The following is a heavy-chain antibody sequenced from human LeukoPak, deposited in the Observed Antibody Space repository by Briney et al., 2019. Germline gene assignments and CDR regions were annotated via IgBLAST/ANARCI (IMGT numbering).Heavy chain of an antibody. D-gene: IGHD3-10*01. V-gene: IGHV3-23*01. CDR3: AKVPPFGELLFDY. CDR2: ISGSGGST. Sequence: GGTLRLSCVASGFTFSTYGMSWVRQAPGKGLEWVSAISGSGGSTYYADSVKGRFTISRDNSKNTLYLQMNSLRAEDTAVYYCAKVPPFGELLFDYWGQGTLVTVSS. CDR1: GFTFSTYG. J-gene: IGHJ4*02.